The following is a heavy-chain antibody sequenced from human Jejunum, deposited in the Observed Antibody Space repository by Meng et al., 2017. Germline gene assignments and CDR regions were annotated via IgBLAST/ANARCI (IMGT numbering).Heavy chain of an antibody. CDR3: AADVPEHQPQIDY. D-gene: IGHD2-2*01. CDR1: GFTFSGAG. J-gene: IGHJ4*02. Sequence: EGHLVGSGGGLVKPGVSLRLSCAASGFTFSGAGLSWVRQTLGKGLEWVGRVRSKSGGATTATTEYAAPVNGRFTISRDDSKNMVFLQMNSLKIEDTAVYYCAADVPEHQPQIDYWGQGTLVTVSS. CDR2: VRSKSGGATTATT. V-gene: IGHV3-15*01.